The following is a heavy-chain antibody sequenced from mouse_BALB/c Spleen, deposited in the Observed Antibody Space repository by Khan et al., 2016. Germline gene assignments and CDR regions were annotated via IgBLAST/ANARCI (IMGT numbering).Heavy chain of an antibody. Sequence: QVQLQQSGAELAKPGASVKMSCKASGYTFTTYWMHWVKQRPGQGLEWIGYINPTSGYTDYNENFKDRATLSADKSSSTAYMQLSSLTSEDSAVYYFTRDRIDYWGQGTTLTVSS. CDR3: TRDRIDY. CDR2: INPTSGYT. J-gene: IGHJ2*01. V-gene: IGHV1-7*01. CDR1: GYTFTTYW.